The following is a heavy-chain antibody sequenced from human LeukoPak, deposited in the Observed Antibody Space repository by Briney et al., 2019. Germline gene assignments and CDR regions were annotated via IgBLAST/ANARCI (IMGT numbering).Heavy chain of an antibody. Sequence: GGSLRLSCAASGFTFSSYAMSWVRQAPGKGLEWVSAISGSGDSTYYADSVKGRFTISRDNVKNSLYLQMNSLRAEDTAVYYCARDRGYSSSSRPFDYWGQGTLVTVSS. D-gene: IGHD6-6*01. CDR2: ISGSGDST. V-gene: IGHV3-23*01. J-gene: IGHJ4*02. CDR3: ARDRGYSSSSRPFDY. CDR1: GFTFSSYA.